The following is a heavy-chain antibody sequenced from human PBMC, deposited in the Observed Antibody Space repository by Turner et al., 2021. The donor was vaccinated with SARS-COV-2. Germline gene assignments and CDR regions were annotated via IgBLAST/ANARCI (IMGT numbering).Heavy chain of an antibody. D-gene: IGHD3-10*01. J-gene: IGHJ4*02. CDR2: ISGRGGST. CDR1: GFTFINYA. Sequence: EVQLLESGGGLVQPGGSLSLSCAASGFTFINYAMSWVRQAPGKGLEWVSAISGRGGSTYYADSVKGRFTISRDNSKNTLYLQMNSLRAEDTAVYYCAKNLGGWPFDYWGQGTLVTVSS. CDR3: AKNLGGWPFDY. V-gene: IGHV3-23*01.